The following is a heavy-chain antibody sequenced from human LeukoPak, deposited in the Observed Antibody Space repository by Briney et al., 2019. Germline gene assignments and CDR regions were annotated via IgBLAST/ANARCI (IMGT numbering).Heavy chain of an antibody. D-gene: IGHD1-14*01. CDR2: IYFGGNT. CDR1: GGSISSISFS. Sequence: SETLSLTSTVSGGSISSISFSWGWIRQPPGMGLEGIGNIYFGGNTYYNPSLKSRVTISVDTSKNPFSLKLRSVTAAGTAVYYCARHRRSVLGTFDIWGQGTMVTVSS. J-gene: IGHJ3*02. CDR3: ARHRRSVLGTFDI. V-gene: IGHV4-39*01.